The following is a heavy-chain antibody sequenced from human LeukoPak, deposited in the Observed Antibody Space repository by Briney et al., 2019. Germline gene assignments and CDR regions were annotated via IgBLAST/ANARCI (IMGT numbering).Heavy chain of an antibody. J-gene: IGHJ4*02. CDR1: GYTFNSYD. D-gene: IGHD3-3*01. CDR2: ISTYNGNT. Sequence: ASVKVSCKASGYTFNSYDISWVRQAPGQGLEWMAWISTYNGNTKYALKVQGRATMTTDTSTSTAYMELRSLRSDDTAVYYCARVLRYDFWSAYYFDYWGQGTLVTFSS. CDR3: ARVLRYDFWSAYYFDY. V-gene: IGHV1-18*01.